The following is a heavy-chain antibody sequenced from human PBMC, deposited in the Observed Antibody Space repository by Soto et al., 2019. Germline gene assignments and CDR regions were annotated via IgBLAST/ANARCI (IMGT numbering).Heavy chain of an antibody. CDR2: ISASGGST. J-gene: IGHJ5*02. Sequence: GGSLRLCCAASRCTFTSYAMSWVLQAPGKGLEWVSAISASGGSTYYGDSVKGRFTISRDNFKNAMYLQMNSLRAEETAVYYCAKNLKKVATENWFEPWGQGTLVTASS. CDR1: RCTFTSYA. V-gene: IGHV3-23*01. D-gene: IGHD5-12*01. CDR3: AKNLKKVATENWFEP.